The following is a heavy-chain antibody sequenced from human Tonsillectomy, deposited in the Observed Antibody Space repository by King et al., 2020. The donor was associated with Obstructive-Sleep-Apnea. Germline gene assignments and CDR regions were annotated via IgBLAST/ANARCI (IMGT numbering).Heavy chain of an antibody. D-gene: IGHD3-22*01. J-gene: IGHJ3*02. Sequence: QVQLQESGPGLVKPSETLSLTCTVSGGSISSYYWSWIRQPPGKGLEWIGYIYYSGSTNYNPSLKSRVTISVDTSKNQFSLKLSSVTPADTAGFYCARGLRSTMIVVGTDAFDIWGQGTMVTVSS. CDR3: ARGLRSTMIVVGTDAFDI. CDR1: GGSISSYY. CDR2: IYYSGST. V-gene: IGHV4-59*01.